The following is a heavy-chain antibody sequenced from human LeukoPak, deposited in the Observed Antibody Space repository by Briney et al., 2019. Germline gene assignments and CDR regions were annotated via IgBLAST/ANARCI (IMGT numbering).Heavy chain of an antibody. Sequence: GGSLRLSCAASGFTVHSNYMSWVRQAPGKGLEWVSVIDRSGVTHYADSVKGRFTISRDNSKNTLYLQMNSLRAEDTAIYYCAKEYTGTFSPFPSYFDNWGQGTLVTVSS. CDR1: GFTVHSNY. V-gene: IGHV3-53*01. D-gene: IGHD1-26*01. J-gene: IGHJ4*02. CDR2: IDRSGVT. CDR3: AKEYTGTFSPFPSYFDN.